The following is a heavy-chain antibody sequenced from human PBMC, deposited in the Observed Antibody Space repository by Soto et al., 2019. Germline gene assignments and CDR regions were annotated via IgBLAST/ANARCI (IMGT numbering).Heavy chain of an antibody. J-gene: IGHJ4*02. CDR1: GFKFSNYA. Sequence: PGGSLRLSCAASGFKFSNYAMSWVRQAPGKGLEWVSLISATGGGTYYADSVKGRFTISRDNSHNTLYLQVHSLTAEDTAVYYCAKDRRAGGNSAFYFDFCGQGAQVTVYS. CDR2: ISATGGGT. V-gene: IGHV3-23*01. CDR3: AKDRRAGGNSAFYFDF. D-gene: IGHD3-16*01.